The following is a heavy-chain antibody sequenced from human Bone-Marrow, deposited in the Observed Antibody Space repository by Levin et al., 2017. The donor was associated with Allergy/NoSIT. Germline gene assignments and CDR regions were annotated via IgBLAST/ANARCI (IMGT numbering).Heavy chain of an antibody. CDR2: IDWDDEK. J-gene: IGHJ3*02. V-gene: IGHV2-70*11. CDR1: GFSLSSNEMC. D-gene: IGHD5-18*01. Sequence: ESGPTLVKPTLTLTLTCTFSGFSLSSNEMCVSWIRQPPGKALEWLARIDWDDEKYYSPSLKTRLTISKDTSKNQVVLTLTNMDPVDTATYYCARMPSAYSYAFDIWGQGTMVTVSS. CDR3: ARMPSAYSYAFDI.